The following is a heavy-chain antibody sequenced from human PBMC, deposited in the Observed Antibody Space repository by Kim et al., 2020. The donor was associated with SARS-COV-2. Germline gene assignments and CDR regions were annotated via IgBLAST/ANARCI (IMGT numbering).Heavy chain of an antibody. Sequence: GGSLRLSCAASGFTFSSYAMSWVRQAPGKGLEWVSAISGSGGSTYYADSVKGRFTISRDNSKNTLYLQMNSLRAEDTAVYYCANQQTYYYGSGSYWVYWGQGTLVTVSS. CDR2: ISGSGGST. V-gene: IGHV3-23*01. J-gene: IGHJ4*02. CDR3: ANQQTYYYGSGSYWVY. D-gene: IGHD3-10*01. CDR1: GFTFSSYA.